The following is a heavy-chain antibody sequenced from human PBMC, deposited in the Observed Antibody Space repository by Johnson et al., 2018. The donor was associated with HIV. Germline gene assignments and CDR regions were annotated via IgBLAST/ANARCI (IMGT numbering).Heavy chain of an antibody. CDR1: GFTFSDYY. CDR3: ARAPEVRGVDAFDV. CDR2: ISSSGSPI. V-gene: IGHV3-11*04. J-gene: IGHJ3*01. D-gene: IGHD3-10*01. Sequence: QEQLVESGGGLVKPGGSLRLSCAASGFTFSDYYMSWIRQAPGKGLAWVSYISSSGSPIYDGDSVRGRFTISRANTKNSLYRQMNILRAEDTALYYCARAPEVRGVDAFDVWGQGTVVIVSS.